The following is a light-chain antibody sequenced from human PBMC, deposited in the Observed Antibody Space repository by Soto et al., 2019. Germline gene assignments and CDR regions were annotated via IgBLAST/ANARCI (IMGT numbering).Light chain of an antibody. V-gene: IGLV2-14*01. J-gene: IGLJ2*01. CDR1: SSDVGGYNY. CDR3: SSHTSSSTYVL. Sequence: QSALTQPASVSGSPGQSITISCTGTSSDVGGYNYVSWYQQHPGNAPKLMIYDVSTRPSGVSNRFSGSKSGNTASLTISGLQAEDEADYYCSSHTSSSTYVLFGGGTKLTVL. CDR2: DVS.